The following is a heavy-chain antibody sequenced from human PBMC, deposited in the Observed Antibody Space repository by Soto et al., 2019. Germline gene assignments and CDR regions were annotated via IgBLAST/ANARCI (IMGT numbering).Heavy chain of an antibody. CDR1: GFTFSSYA. D-gene: IGHD2-2*01. CDR3: AKDYMPSPYCFNY. Sequence: EVQLLESGGGLVQPGGSLRLSCAVSGFTFSSYAMGCVRQAPGKGLEWVSAINAGGGSTHYADSVKGRFTISRDNFKNTLFLQMNSLRAEDTAVYYCAKDYMPSPYCFNYWGQGTLVTVSS. CDR2: INAGGGST. J-gene: IGHJ4*02. V-gene: IGHV3-23*01.